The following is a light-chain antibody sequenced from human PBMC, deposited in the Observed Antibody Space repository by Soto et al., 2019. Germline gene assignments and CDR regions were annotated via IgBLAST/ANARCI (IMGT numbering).Light chain of an antibody. CDR3: MQPLQSWT. V-gene: IGKV2-28*01. CDR2: LGS. J-gene: IGKJ1*01. CDR1: QSLLHSNGYNY. Sequence: DILMTQAPLSLPVTPGEPASISWRSSQSLLHSNGYNYLDWYLQKPGQSPQLLIYLGSNRASGVPDRFSGSGSGTDFTLKISRVEAEDVGVYYCMQPLQSWTFGQGTKVDNK.